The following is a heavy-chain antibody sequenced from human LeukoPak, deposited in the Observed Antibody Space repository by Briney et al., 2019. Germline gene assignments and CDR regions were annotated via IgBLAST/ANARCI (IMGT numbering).Heavy chain of an antibody. Sequence: PGGSLRLSCAASGFTFSSYAMNWVRQAPGKGLEWVSGISSGGGTTYYADSVKGRFTISRDNSKNTLYLQMNSLRAEDTAVYYCAKGEEGRIRRVDYWGQGTLVTVSS. CDR2: ISSGGGTT. J-gene: IGHJ4*02. V-gene: IGHV3-23*01. CDR1: GFTFSSYA. D-gene: IGHD1-14*01. CDR3: AKGEEGRIRRVDY.